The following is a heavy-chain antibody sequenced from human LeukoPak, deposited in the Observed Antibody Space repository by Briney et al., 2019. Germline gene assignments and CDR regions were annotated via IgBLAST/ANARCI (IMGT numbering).Heavy chain of an antibody. CDR3: ARDSSGGLDY. CDR2: ISRSATTI. V-gene: IGHV3-48*01. Sequence: GGSLRLSCAASGFTFSSYTMHWIRQAPGKGLEWVSFISRSATTIYYADSVRGRFTISRDNAKNSLYLQLNSLRAEDTAVYYCARDSSGGLDYWGQGTLVTVSS. CDR1: GFTFSSYT. J-gene: IGHJ4*02. D-gene: IGHD3-10*01.